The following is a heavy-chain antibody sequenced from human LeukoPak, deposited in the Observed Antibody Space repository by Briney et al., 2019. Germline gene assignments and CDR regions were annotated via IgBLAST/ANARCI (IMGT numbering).Heavy chain of an antibody. CDR2: ISSSGSTI. CDR3: ARSSGWFCFDY. D-gene: IGHD6-19*01. Sequence: TGGSLRLSCAASGFTFSSYEMHWVRQAPGKGLEWVSYISSSGSTIYYADSVKGRFTISRDNAKNSLYLQMNSLRAEDTAVYYCARSSGWFCFDYWGQGTLVTVSS. J-gene: IGHJ4*02. V-gene: IGHV3-48*03. CDR1: GFTFSSYE.